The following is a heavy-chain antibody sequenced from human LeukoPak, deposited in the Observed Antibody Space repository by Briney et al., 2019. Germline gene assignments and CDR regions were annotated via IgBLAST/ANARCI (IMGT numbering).Heavy chain of an antibody. J-gene: IGHJ4*02. CDR3: ASRYYYDSSGYFLY. Sequence: RPSETLSLTCTVSGDSVTNNNYYWGWIRQPPGKGLEWIGGIYYTGSTYYSSSLKSRVTISVDTSNNQFSLRLNSVTAADTAVYYCASRYYYDSSGYFLYWGQGTLVTVSS. CDR1: GDSVTNNNYY. V-gene: IGHV4-39*01. D-gene: IGHD3-22*01. CDR2: IYYTGST.